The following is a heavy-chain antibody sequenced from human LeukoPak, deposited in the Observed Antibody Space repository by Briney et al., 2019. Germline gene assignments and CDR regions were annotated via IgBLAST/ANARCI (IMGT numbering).Heavy chain of an antibody. Sequence: GGSLRLSCAASGFTVSINYMSWVRQAPEKGLEWVSVIYSDGYTYYADSVKGRFTVSRDNSKNTLYLQMNNLRAEDTAVYYCARDRSGWSDFDYWGQGTLVTVSS. CDR1: GFTVSINY. V-gene: IGHV3-53*01. D-gene: IGHD6-19*01. CDR3: ARDRSGWSDFDY. CDR2: IYSDGYT. J-gene: IGHJ4*02.